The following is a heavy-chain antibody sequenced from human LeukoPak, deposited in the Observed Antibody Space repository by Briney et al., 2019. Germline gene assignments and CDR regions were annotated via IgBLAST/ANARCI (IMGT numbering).Heavy chain of an antibody. D-gene: IGHD6-19*01. Sequence: KTSETLSLTCAVYGGSFSGYYWSWIRQPPGKGLEWIGEINHSGSTNYNPSLKSRVTISVDTSKNQFSLKLSSVTAADTAVYYCARAHSWVPRAQWLGPRGYFDYWGQGTLVTVSS. CDR2: INHSGST. CDR3: ARAHSWVPRAQWLGPRGYFDY. CDR1: GGSFSGYY. J-gene: IGHJ4*02. V-gene: IGHV4-34*01.